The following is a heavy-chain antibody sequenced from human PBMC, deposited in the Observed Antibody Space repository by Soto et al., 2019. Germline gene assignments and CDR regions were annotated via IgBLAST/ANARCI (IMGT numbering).Heavy chain of an antibody. D-gene: IGHD2-8*01. CDR1: GGSFSGYY. V-gene: IGHV4-34*01. CDR3: ARGRYIVLMVYAVELDY. CDR2: INHSGST. Sequence: PSETLSLTCAVYGGSFSGYYWSWIRQPPGKGLEWIGEINHSGSTNYNPSLKSRVTISVDTSKNQFSLKLSSVTAADTAVYYCARGRYIVLMVYAVELDYWGQGTLVTVSS. J-gene: IGHJ4*02.